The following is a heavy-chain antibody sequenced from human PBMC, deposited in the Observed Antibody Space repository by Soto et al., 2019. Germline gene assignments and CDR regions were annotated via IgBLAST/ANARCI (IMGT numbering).Heavy chain of an antibody. CDR3: VRRHVSATGIDWFDP. CDR2: INAANGDT. D-gene: IGHD6-13*01. Sequence: ASLKVSCKASGYTFTSYGIHWVRQAPGQRLEWMGWINAANGDTKYSPKFQGRVTITRDTSASTAYMELSSLRSEDTAVYYCVRRHVSATGIDWFDPWGQGTLGTGSS. V-gene: IGHV1-3*01. J-gene: IGHJ5*02. CDR1: GYTFTSYG.